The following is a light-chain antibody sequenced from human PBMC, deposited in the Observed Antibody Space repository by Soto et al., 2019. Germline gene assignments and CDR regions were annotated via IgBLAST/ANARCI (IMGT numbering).Light chain of an antibody. CDR3: QSYDSSLSGSV. CDR2: GNS. Sequence: QSVLTQPPSVSGAPGQRVTISCTGSSSNIGAGYDVHWYQQLPGTAPKLLIYGNSNRPSGFPDRFYGYKSGTSASLAITGLKAEDEDDYYCQSYDSSLSGSVFGGGTQLTVL. J-gene: IGLJ7*01. CDR1: SSNIGAGYD. V-gene: IGLV1-40*01.